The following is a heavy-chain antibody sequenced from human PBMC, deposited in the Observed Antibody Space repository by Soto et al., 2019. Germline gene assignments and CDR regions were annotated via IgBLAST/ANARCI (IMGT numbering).Heavy chain of an antibody. D-gene: IGHD3-3*01. J-gene: IGHJ6*02. CDR1: GGTFRNYA. Sequence: ASVKVSCKASGGTFRNYALTWVRQAPGQALEWMGWINPNSGGRNYAQKFQGWVTMTRDTSISTAYMELSRLRSDDTAVYYCARALYDFWSGSIYYGMDVWGQGTTVTVSS. V-gene: IGHV1-2*04. CDR2: INPNSGGR. CDR3: ARALYDFWSGSIYYGMDV.